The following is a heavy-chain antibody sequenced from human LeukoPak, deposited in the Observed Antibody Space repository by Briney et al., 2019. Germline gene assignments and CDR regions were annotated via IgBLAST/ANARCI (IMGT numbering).Heavy chain of an antibody. D-gene: IGHD5-18*01. CDR2: IKQDGSEK. Sequence: GSLRLSCAASGFTFSSYSMNWVRQAPGKGLEWVANIKQDGSEKYYVDSVKGRFTISRDNAKNSLYLQMNSLRADDTAVYYCVRDWPGDSYGADPWGQGTLVTVSS. CDR1: GFTFSSYS. CDR3: VRDWPGDSYGADP. V-gene: IGHV3-7*01. J-gene: IGHJ5*02.